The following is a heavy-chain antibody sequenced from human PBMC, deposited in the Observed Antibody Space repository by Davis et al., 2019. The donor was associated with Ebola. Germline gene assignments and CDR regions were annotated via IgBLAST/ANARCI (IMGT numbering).Heavy chain of an antibody. J-gene: IGHJ5*02. CDR3: ARGDKVDP. Sequence: PGGSLRLSCAASGFTFSNAWMNWVRQAPGKGLEWVAVISYDGSNKYYADSVKGRFTISRDNSKNTLYLQMNSLRAEDTAVYYCARGDKVDPWGQGTLVTVSS. CDR2: ISYDGSNK. V-gene: IGHV3-30*03. D-gene: IGHD2-21*01. CDR1: GFTFSNAW.